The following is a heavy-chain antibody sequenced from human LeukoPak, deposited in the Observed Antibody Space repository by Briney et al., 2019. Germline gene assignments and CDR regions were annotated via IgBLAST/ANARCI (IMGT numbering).Heavy chain of an antibody. CDR2: ISGSGGST. J-gene: IGHJ4*02. Sequence: GGSLRLSCAASGFTFSSYAMSWVRQAPGKGLEWVSVISGSGGSTYYADSVKGRFTISRDNSKNTLYLQMISLRAEDTAVYYCAKVHMARGVNGCLDCWGQGTLVTVSS. V-gene: IGHV3-23*01. CDR3: AKVHMARGVNGCLDC. D-gene: IGHD3-10*01. CDR1: GFTFSSYA.